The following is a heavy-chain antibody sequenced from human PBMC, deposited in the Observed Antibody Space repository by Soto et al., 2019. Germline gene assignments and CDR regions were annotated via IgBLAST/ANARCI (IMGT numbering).Heavy chain of an antibody. V-gene: IGHV4-39*01. Sequence: SETLSLTCTVSGGSISSSIYYWGWIGHPPRKGLEWIGSIYYSGSTYYNPSLKSRVTISVDTSKNQFSLKLSSVTAADTAVYYCARGSIAVAGTKGWFDPWGQGTLVTVSS. CDR1: GGSISSSIYY. CDR3: ARGSIAVAGTKGWFDP. J-gene: IGHJ5*02. CDR2: IYYSGST. D-gene: IGHD6-19*01.